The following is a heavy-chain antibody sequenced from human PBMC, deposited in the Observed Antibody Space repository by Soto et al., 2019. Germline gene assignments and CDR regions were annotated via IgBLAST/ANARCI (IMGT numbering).Heavy chain of an antibody. Sequence: QVQLVESGGGVVQPGRSLRLSCAASGFTFSSYGMHWVRQAPGEGLEWVAVISYDGSNKYYADSVKGRFTISRDNSKNTLYLQMNSLRAEDTAVYYCAKGPDSSSWYEMGYFDYWGQGTLVTVSS. CDR1: GFTFSSYG. D-gene: IGHD6-13*01. V-gene: IGHV3-30*18. CDR3: AKGPDSSSWYEMGYFDY. CDR2: ISYDGSNK. J-gene: IGHJ4*02.